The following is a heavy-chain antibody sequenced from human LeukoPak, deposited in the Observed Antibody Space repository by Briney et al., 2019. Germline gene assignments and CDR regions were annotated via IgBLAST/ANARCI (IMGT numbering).Heavy chain of an antibody. CDR2: ISSRSNYI. CDR1: GFTFSTYS. CDR3: ARGPTIVVVPAAINV. J-gene: IGHJ6*02. D-gene: IGHD2-2*01. Sequence: GGSLRLSCAAPGFTFSTYSMNWVRQAPGKGLEWVSCISSRSNYIQYADSVKGRFTISRDNAKNSLYLQMNSLRAGDTAVYYCARGPTIVVVPAAINVWGQGTTVTVSS. V-gene: IGHV3-21*01.